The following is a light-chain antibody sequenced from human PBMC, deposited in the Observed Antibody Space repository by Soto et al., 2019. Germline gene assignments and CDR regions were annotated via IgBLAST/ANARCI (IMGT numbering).Light chain of an antibody. CDR3: QKRSNWPPLT. CDR2: DAS. CDR1: QSVSTY. V-gene: IGKV3-11*01. J-gene: IGKJ4*01. Sequence: EIVLTQSPATLSLSPGERATLSCRASQSVSTYLAWYQQKPGQAPRLLIYDASNRATGIPTRFCGSGSGTDFTLTISNLEPEDFAVYYCQKRSNWPPLTFGGGTKVEIK.